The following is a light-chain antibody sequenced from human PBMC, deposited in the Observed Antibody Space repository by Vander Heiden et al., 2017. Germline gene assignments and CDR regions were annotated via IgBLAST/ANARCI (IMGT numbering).Light chain of an antibody. V-gene: IGLV2-14*03. CDR3: SSYTSSGTLV. J-gene: IGLJ1*01. CDR1: SSDVGGYNY. CDR2: DVD. Sequence: QSALTQPASVSGSPGQSITISCTGTSSDVGGYNYVSWYQQHPDKAPKLMIYDVDNRPPGVSNRFSGSKSGNPASLTISGLQAEDEADYYCSSYTSSGTLVFGTGTKVTVL.